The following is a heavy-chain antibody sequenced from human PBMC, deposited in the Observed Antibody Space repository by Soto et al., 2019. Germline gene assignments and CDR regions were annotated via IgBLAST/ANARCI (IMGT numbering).Heavy chain of an antibody. CDR3: ARDGDGPRTVFGVVITAHYFHS. Sequence: PGGSLRLSCAASGFTFSSYAIHWVRQAPGKGLEWVAVISYDGSNKDYADSVKGRLTISRDNSKNTVYLEMNSLRIEDTAVYYCARDGDGPRTVFGVVITAHYFHSWGQGTLVTVSS. V-gene: IGHV3-30-3*01. CDR2: ISYDGSNK. CDR1: GFTFSSYA. D-gene: IGHD3-3*01. J-gene: IGHJ4*02.